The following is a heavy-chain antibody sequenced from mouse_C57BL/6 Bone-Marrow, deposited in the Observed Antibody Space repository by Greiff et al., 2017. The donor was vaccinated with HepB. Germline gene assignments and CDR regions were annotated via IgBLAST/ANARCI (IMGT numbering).Heavy chain of an antibody. D-gene: IGHD1-1*01. CDR2: IHPNSGST. J-gene: IGHJ4*01. V-gene: IGHV1-64*01. CDR1: GCTFTSYW. Sequence: QVQLQQPGAELVKPGASVKLSCKASGCTFTSYWMHWVKQRPGQGLEWIGMIHPNSGSTNYNEKFKSKATLTVDKSSSTAYMQLSSLTSEDSAVYYCASPSYYYGSSPYAMDYWGQGTSVTVSS. CDR3: ASPSYYYGSSPYAMDY.